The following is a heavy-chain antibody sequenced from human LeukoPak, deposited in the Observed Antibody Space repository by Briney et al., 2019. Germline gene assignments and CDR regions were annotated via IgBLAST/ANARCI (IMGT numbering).Heavy chain of an antibody. CDR2: FNHNEIT. CDR3: ARCNRLLGYYGSGSRLPFDS. Sequence: PSETLSLTCGVYSESLSVYDYWVWPRQPQGKGLEWIGEFNHNEITRYNPSLKSRDHLSIHTSKHQSSPKQHSVTPAHRPGYYCARCNRLLGYYGSGSRLPFDSWGQGTLVTASS. CDR1: SESLSVYDY. D-gene: IGHD3-10*01. J-gene: IGHJ4*02. V-gene: IGHV4-34*01.